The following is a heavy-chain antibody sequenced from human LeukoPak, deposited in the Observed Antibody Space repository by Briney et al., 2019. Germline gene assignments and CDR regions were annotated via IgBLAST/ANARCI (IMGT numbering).Heavy chain of an antibody. J-gene: IGHJ5*02. Sequence: GASVKVSCKASGYTFTSYVISWVRQAPGQGLEWMGWISAYNGNTNYAQKLQGRVTMTTDTSTSTAYMELRSLRSDDTAVYYCARDGQFYYPHPYNWFDPWGQGTLVTVSS. CDR3: ARDGQFYYPHPYNWFDP. CDR2: ISAYNGNT. D-gene: IGHD3-22*01. CDR1: GYTFTSYV. V-gene: IGHV1-18*01.